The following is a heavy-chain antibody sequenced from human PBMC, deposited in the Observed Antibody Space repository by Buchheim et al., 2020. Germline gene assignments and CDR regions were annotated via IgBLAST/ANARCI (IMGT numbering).Heavy chain of an antibody. J-gene: IGHJ4*02. V-gene: IGHV3-30*18. D-gene: IGHD2-2*01. CDR2: ISYVGSNK. CDR3: AKGGGLYCISTSCYPDY. CDR1: GFTFSSYG. Sequence: QVQLVESGGGVVQPGRSLRLSCAASGFTFSSYGMHWVRQAPGKGLEWVAVISYVGSNKYYADSVKGRFTISRDNSKNTLYLQMNSLRAEDTAVYYCAKGGGLYCISTSCYPDYWGQGTL.